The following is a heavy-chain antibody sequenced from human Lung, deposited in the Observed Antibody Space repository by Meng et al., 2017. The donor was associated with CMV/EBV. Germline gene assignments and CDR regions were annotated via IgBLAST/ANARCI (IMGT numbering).Heavy chain of an antibody. J-gene: IGHJ5*02. Sequence: SFXVSXXASGGTFSSYAISWVRQAPGQGLEWMGGIIPILGIANYAQKFQGRVTITADKSTSTAYMELSSLRSEDTAVYYCARGGTVVPAAIRGRGWFDPWGQGXLVTVSS. CDR1: GGTFSSYA. D-gene: IGHD2-2*02. CDR2: IIPILGIA. CDR3: ARGGTVVPAAIRGRGWFDP. V-gene: IGHV1-69*10.